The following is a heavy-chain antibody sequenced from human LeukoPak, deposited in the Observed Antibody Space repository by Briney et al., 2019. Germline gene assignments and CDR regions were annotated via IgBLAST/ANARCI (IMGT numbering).Heavy chain of an antibody. J-gene: IGHJ4*02. Sequence: RASVKVSCKASGYTFTGYYVHWVRQAPGQGLEWMGWINPSSGGTNYAQKFQGRVTMTGDTSISTVYMELSRLSSDDTAVYLCAGRPDTAMVPIFDYWGQGTLVTISS. CDR2: INPSSGGT. D-gene: IGHD5-18*01. CDR1: GYTFTGYY. V-gene: IGHV1-2*02. CDR3: AGRPDTAMVPIFDY.